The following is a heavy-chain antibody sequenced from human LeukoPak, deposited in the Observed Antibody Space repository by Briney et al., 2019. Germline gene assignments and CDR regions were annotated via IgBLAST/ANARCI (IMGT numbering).Heavy chain of an antibody. Sequence: GGPLRLSCAASGFTISNSWMHWVRQPPGKRLLWVSRIKSDGSWTDYADSVKGRFTSSRDNAKNTVSLQMNSLRAEDTAVYYCARGYDSSGSRFDPWGQGTLVTVSS. CDR2: IKSDGSWT. V-gene: IGHV3-74*01. CDR3: ARGYDSSGSRFDP. CDR1: GFTISNSW. J-gene: IGHJ5*02. D-gene: IGHD3-22*01.